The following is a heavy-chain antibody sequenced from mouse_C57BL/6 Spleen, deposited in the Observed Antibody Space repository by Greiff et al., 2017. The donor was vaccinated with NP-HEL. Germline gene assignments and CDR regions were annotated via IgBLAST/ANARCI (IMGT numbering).Heavy chain of an antibody. D-gene: IGHD2-14*01. CDR1: GYAFSSSW. V-gene: IGHV1-82*01. CDR3: AREVRYFDY. Sequence: QVQLKESGPELVKPGASVKISCKASGYAFSSSWMNWVKQRPGKGLEWIGRIYPGDGDTNYNGKFKGKATLTADKSSSTAYMQLSSLTSEDSAVYFCAREVRYFDYWGQGTTLTVSS. CDR2: IYPGDGDT. J-gene: IGHJ2*01.